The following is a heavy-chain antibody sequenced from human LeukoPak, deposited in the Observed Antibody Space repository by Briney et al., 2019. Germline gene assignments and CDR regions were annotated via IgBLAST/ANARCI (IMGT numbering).Heavy chain of an antibody. CDR1: GASNSSYC. CDR3: AGRDGTENFAYFDY. CDR2: IYYSGST. J-gene: IGHJ4*02. Sequence: SETLSLTCTVSGASNSSYCWSWIRQPPGKGLEWIGYIYYSGSTNYNPSLKSRVTISVDTSKNQFSLKLSSVTAADTAVYYCAGRDGTENFAYFDYWGQGTLVTVSS. V-gene: IGHV4-59*08. D-gene: IGHD5-24*01.